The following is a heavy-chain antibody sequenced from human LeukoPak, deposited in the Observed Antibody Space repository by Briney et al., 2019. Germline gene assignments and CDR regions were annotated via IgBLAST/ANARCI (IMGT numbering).Heavy chain of an antibody. CDR2: INHSGST. CDR1: GGPFSGYY. Sequence: PSETWCFTCAVFGGPFSGYYWSWIGQPPGKGLDWIGEINHSGSTNYNPSLKSRVTISVDTSKNQFSLKLSSVTAADTAVYYCARHGILRFLEWSPWGQGTLVTVSS. V-gene: IGHV4-34*01. D-gene: IGHD3-3*01. CDR3: ARHGILRFLEWSP. J-gene: IGHJ5*02.